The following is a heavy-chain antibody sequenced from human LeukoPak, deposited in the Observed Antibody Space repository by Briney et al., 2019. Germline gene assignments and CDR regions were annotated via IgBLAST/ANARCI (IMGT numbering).Heavy chain of an antibody. CDR2: FDPEDGET. Sequence: ASVKVSCKVSGYTLTELSMHWVRQAPGKGLEWMGGFDPEDGETIYAQRFQGRVTMTEDTSTDTAYMELSSLRSEDTAVYYCATDSDAYCGGECSGEAFDIWGQGTMVTVSS. CDR1: GYTLTELS. J-gene: IGHJ3*02. D-gene: IGHD2-21*01. V-gene: IGHV1-24*01. CDR3: ATDSDAYCGGECSGEAFDI.